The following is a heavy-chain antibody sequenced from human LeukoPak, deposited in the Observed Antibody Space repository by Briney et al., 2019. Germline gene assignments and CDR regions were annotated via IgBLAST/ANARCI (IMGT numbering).Heavy chain of an antibody. D-gene: IGHD6-19*01. CDR1: GFTFSDYG. V-gene: IGHV3-33*01. Sequence: QPWGSLRLSCATSGFTFSDYGVHWVRRPPGMGLEWVAVIWYDGSNKYYADSVKGRFTISRDNSKNTLYLQMNSLRAEDTAVYYCARPRSGWWDFDYWGQGTLVTVSS. CDR3: ARPRSGWWDFDY. J-gene: IGHJ4*02. CDR2: IWYDGSNK.